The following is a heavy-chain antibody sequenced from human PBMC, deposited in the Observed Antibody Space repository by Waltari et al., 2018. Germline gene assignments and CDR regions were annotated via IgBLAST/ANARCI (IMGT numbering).Heavy chain of an antibody. D-gene: IGHD6-13*01. CDR1: GYTFNDYY. CDR2: IRPNRGGT. Sequence: QVQLVQSGAEVKKPGASVKVSCEASGYTFNDYYIHWVRQAPGQGLEWMGRIRPNRGGTKYAQKFQGRVTMTRDTSISTAYMDLTGLQSDDTAVYYCTRARVAAIGSDFDYWGQGTLVTVSS. J-gene: IGHJ4*02. CDR3: TRARVAAIGSDFDY. V-gene: IGHV1-2*02.